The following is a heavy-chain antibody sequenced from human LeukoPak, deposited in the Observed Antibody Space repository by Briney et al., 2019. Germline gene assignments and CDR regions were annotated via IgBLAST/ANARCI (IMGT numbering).Heavy chain of an antibody. V-gene: IGHV4-61*01. Sequence: SETLSLTCTVSGGSVSSGSYYWSWIRQPPGKELEWIGYIYYSGSTNYNPSLKSRVTISVDTSKNQFSLKLSSVTAADTAVYYCARGIAVAGTSSYWGQGTLVTVSS. CDR1: GGSVSSGSYY. CDR3: ARGIAVAGTSSY. CDR2: IYYSGST. J-gene: IGHJ4*02. D-gene: IGHD6-19*01.